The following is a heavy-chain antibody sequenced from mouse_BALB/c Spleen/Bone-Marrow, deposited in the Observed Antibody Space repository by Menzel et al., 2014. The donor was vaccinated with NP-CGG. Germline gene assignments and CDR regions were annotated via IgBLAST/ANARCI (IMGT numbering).Heavy chain of an antibody. V-gene: IGHV5-9-3*01. J-gene: IGHJ3*01. D-gene: IGHD2-3*01. Sequence: EVHLVESGGGLVKPGGPLKLSCAASGFTFSSFAMSWARQTPEKRLEWVATISSGGGYTYYPDSVKGRFTISRDNAKNSLYLQMSSLRSEDTAMYYCARQESIYDGYYGGFTYWGQGTLVTVSA. CDR3: ARQESIYDGYYGGFTY. CDR1: GFTFSSFA. CDR2: ISSGGGYT.